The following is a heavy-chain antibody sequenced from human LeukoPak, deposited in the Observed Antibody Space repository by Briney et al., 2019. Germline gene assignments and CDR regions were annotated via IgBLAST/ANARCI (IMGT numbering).Heavy chain of an antibody. CDR2: INPNSGGT. CDR1: GYTFTGYY. V-gene: IGHV1-2*02. J-gene: IGHJ5*02. D-gene: IGHD2-2*02. Sequence: ASVKVSCKASGYTFTGYYMHWVRQAPGQGLEWMGWINPNSGGTNYAQKFQGRVTMTRDTSISTAYMELSRLRSDDTAVYYCARAPIYCSSTSCYSVHWFDPWGQGTLVTVSS. CDR3: ARAPIYCSSTSCYSVHWFDP.